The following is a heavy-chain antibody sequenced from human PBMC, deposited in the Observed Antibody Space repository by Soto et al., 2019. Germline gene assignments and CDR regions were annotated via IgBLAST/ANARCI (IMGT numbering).Heavy chain of an antibody. CDR3: AREGPAMISYYFVY. CDR1: GYTFTSYG. D-gene: IGHD3-22*01. Sequence: ASVKVSCKASGYTFTSYGITWVRQAPGQGREWMGWLSAYNGNTHYAQKLQGRVTMTPDASTSTSETERMSLRSDDTAVYYCAREGPAMISYYFVYRGQGTLVSVSS. CDR2: LSAYNGNT. V-gene: IGHV1-18*04. J-gene: IGHJ4*02.